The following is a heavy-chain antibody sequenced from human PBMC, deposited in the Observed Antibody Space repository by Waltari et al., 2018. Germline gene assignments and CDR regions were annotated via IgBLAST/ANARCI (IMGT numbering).Heavy chain of an antibody. Sequence: QVQLQQWGAGLLKPSETLSLTCAVYGGSFSGYYWSWIRQPPGKGLEWIGEINHSGSTNYKPTLNSRVTISVDTSKNQFSLKLSSVTAADTAVYYCARHAKEGNLDSSGYYYYFDYWGQGTLVTVSS. CDR1: GGSFSGYY. J-gene: IGHJ4*02. V-gene: IGHV4-34*01. D-gene: IGHD3-22*01. CDR2: INHSGST. CDR3: ARHAKEGNLDSSGYYYYFDY.